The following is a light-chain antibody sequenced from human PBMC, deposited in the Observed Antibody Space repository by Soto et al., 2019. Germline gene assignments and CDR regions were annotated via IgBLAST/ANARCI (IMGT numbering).Light chain of an antibody. J-gene: IGKJ4*01. CDR3: QQYVSSPLT. Sequence: EIVLTQSPGTLSLSPGERATLSCRASQSVSSNYLAWYQRKPGQAPRLLIYDISLRATGIPDRFSGSGSGTDFTLTISRLEPEDFAVYYCQQYVSSPLTFGGGTMVEIK. V-gene: IGKV3-20*01. CDR2: DIS. CDR1: QSVSSNY.